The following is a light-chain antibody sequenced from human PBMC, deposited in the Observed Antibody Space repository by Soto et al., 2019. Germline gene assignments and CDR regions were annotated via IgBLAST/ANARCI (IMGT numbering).Light chain of an antibody. Sequence: QSALTQPASVSGSPGQSITISCTGTSSEVGGYNYVSWYQQHPGKAPKLMIYEVSNRPSGVSNRFSGSKSGNTASLTISGLQAEDEADYYCSSYTSSSTLGGVFGGGTKVTVL. V-gene: IGLV2-14*01. CDR1: SSEVGGYNY. CDR2: EVS. CDR3: SSYTSSSTLGGV. J-gene: IGLJ2*01.